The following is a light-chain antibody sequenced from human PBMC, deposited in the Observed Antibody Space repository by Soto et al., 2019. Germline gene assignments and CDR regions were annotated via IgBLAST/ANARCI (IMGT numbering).Light chain of an antibody. J-gene: IGKJ3*01. CDR3: QQRSNWPPT. CDR2: DAS. V-gene: IGKV3-11*01. CDR1: QSVSSY. Sequence: EIVLTQSPATLSLSPGERATLSCRASQSVSSYLAWYQQKPGQAPGLLIYDASNRATGIPARFSGSGSGTDFTLTICSLELEDFAVYYCQQRSNWPPTFGPGTKVDIK.